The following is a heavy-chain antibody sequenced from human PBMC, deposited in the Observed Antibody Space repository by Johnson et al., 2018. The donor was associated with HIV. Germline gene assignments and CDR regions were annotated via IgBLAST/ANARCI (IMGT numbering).Heavy chain of an antibody. CDR1: GFSLSNVW. J-gene: IGHJ3*02. CDR3: ARSGHYELNAFDI. Sequence: VQLVESGGALVKPGGSLRLSCAAFGFSLSNVWINWVRQAPGKGLEWVANINQDGSEKYYVDSVKGRFTISRDNAKNSLYLQMNSLRAEDTAVYYCARSGHYELNAFDIWGQGTMVTVSS. V-gene: IGHV3-7*01. CDR2: INQDGSEK. D-gene: IGHD4-17*01.